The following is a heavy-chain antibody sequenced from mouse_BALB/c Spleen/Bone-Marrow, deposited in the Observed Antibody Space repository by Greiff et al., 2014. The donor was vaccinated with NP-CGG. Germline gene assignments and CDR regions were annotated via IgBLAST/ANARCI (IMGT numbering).Heavy chain of an antibody. CDR3: APYSYRSSQFAY. J-gene: IGHJ3*01. CDR2: IDPANGNI. V-gene: IGHV14-3*02. CDR1: GFNIKDTY. D-gene: IGHD1-1*01. Sequence: EVQLQQSGAELVKPGASVKLSCTASGFNIKDTYMHWVKQRPEQGLEWIGRIDPANGNIKYDPKFQGKATITADTSSNTAYLQLSSLTFADNAVYYCAPYSYRSSQFAYWGQGTLVTVSA.